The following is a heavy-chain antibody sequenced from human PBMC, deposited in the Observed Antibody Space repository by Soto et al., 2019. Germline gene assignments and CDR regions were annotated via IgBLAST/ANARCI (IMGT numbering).Heavy chain of an antibody. CDR3: ARDPYYYDSHYYYGRDV. V-gene: IGHV3-7*01. J-gene: IGHJ6*02. CDR2: IKRDGSEK. Sequence: PGGSLRLSCAASGFSFNRHWMSWVRQAPGKGPQWVASIKRDGSEKYYVDSVKGRFTISRDNVKNSLSLQMNSLRAEDTAVYYCARDPYYYDSHYYYGRDVWGQGTTVSVS. CDR1: GFSFNRHW. D-gene: IGHD3-22*01.